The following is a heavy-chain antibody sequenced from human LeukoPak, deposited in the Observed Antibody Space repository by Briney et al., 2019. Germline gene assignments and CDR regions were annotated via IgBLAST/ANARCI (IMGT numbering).Heavy chain of an antibody. J-gene: IGHJ4*02. CDR1: GLTFSDHY. Sequence: GGSLTLSCAASGLTFSDHYMSWMRQTPGKGLEWVSYISSSGTTIYYADSVKGRFTISRDNAKNSLYLQMSSLRAEDTAVYYCARGVTTLENWGQGTLVTVSS. D-gene: IGHD3-10*02. CDR2: ISSSGTTI. V-gene: IGHV3-11*04. CDR3: ARGVTTLEN.